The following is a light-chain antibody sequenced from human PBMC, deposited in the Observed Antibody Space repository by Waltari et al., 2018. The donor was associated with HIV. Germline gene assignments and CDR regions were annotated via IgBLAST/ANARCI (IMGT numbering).Light chain of an antibody. J-gene: IGLJ1*01. CDR3: CSYTVNSTGV. CDR1: RGDIGTYKY. Sequence: QSALTQPASVSGSPGQSIAISCTGTRGDIGTYKYVPWYQQHTGKVPKLIIYDVNFRPSGVSDRFSGSKSGNTATLTISGLHSDDEADYYCCSYTVNSTGVFGAGTKITV. CDR2: DVN. V-gene: IGLV2-14*03.